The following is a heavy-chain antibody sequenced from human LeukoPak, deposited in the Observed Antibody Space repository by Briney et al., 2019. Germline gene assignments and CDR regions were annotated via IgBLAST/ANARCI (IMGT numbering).Heavy chain of an antibody. CDR1: GYSFTDYY. V-gene: IGHV1-2*02. CDR2: TNTKSGRT. D-gene: IGHD3-3*01. Sequence: ASVKVSCKTSGYSFTDYYIHWVRQAPGQGLEWMGWTNTKSGRTSSARKFQGRVTMTRDPSITTVYMDMAWLTSDDTAIYFCARADFIDAGPYLIGPWGQGTLVTVSS. CDR3: ARADFIDAGPYLIGP. J-gene: IGHJ5*02.